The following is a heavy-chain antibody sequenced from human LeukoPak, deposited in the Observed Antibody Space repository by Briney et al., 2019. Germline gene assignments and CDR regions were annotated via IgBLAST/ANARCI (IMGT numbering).Heavy chain of an antibody. CDR1: GFTFSDTW. CDR2: IRSDGSDT. V-gene: IGHV3-74*01. Sequence: PGGSLRLSCAASGFTFSDTWMHWVRQAPGKGLVWVSRIRSDGSDTRYAESVKGRFAISRDNAKNTLYLQMNSLRAEDTAIYYCARAGFLITFGGVISWGQGTLVTVSS. D-gene: IGHD3-16*02. CDR3: ARAGFLITFGGVIS. J-gene: IGHJ5*02.